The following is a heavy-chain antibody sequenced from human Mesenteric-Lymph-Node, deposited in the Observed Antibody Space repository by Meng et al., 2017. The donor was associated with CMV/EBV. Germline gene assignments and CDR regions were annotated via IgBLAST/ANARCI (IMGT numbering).Heavy chain of an antibody. V-gene: IGHV4-39*07. CDR2: IYYSGST. D-gene: IGHD1-26*01. J-gene: IGHJ4*02. CDR3: ARGASGTYRTPPGY. CDR1: GGSISSSSYY. Sequence: SETLSLTCTVSGGSISSSSYYWGWIRQPPGKGLEWIGSIYYSGSTYYNPSLKSRVTISVDTSKNQFSLKLSSVTAADTAVYYCARGASGTYRTPPGYWGQGTLVTVSS.